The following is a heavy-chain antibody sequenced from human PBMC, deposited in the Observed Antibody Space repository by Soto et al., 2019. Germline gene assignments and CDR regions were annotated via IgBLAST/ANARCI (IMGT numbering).Heavy chain of an antibody. J-gene: IGHJ3*02. CDR3: ARDGYRSSWTSDAFDI. CDR2: ISAYNGNT. CDR1: GYTFTSYG. Sequence: GASVKVSCKASGYTFTSYGISWVRQAPGQGLEWMGWISAYNGNTNYAQKLQGRVTMTTDTSTSTAYMELRSLRSDDTAVYYCARDGYRSSWTSDAFDIWGQGTMVTVSS. V-gene: IGHV1-18*04. D-gene: IGHD6-13*01.